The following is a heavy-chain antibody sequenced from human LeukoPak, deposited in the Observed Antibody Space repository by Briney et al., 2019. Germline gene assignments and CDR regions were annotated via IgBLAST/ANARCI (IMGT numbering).Heavy chain of an antibody. J-gene: IGHJ4*02. CDR1: GYTFTSYY. Sequence: GASVKVSCKASGYTFTSYYMHWVRQAPGQGLEWMGIINPSGGSTSYAQKFQGRVTLTRDMSTSTVYMELSSLISQDTAVYYCARTYYFDRSGYYYGYWGQGTLVTVSS. CDR2: INPSGGST. CDR3: ARTYYFDRSGYYYGY. V-gene: IGHV1-46*01. D-gene: IGHD3-22*01.